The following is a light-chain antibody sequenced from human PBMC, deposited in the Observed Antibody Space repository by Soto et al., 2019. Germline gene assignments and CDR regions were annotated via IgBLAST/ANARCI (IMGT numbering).Light chain of an antibody. CDR3: QQYSSYST. V-gene: IGKV1-5*03. CDR1: QSINSW. J-gene: IGKJ1*01. Sequence: DIQMTQSPSTLSASVGDRVTITCRASQSINSWLAWYQQKPGKVPKLLIYKASSLESGVPSRFSGSGSGTEFTLTISSLQPDDFAMYYCQQYSSYSTFGQGTKVDVK. CDR2: KAS.